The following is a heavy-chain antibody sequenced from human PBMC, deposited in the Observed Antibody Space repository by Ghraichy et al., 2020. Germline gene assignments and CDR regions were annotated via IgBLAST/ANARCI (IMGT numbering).Heavy chain of an antibody. CDR1: GGSVSSGSYY. D-gene: IGHD6-13*01. Sequence: SETLSLTCTVSGGSVSSGSYYWSWIRQPPGKGLEWIGYIYYSGSTNYNPSLKSRVTISVDTSKNQFSLKLSSVTAADTAVYYCASLSGYSSSWYLNYYYYYGMDVWGQGTTVTVSS. CDR2: IYYSGST. CDR3: ASLSGYSSSWYLNYYYYYGMDV. J-gene: IGHJ6*02. V-gene: IGHV4-61*01.